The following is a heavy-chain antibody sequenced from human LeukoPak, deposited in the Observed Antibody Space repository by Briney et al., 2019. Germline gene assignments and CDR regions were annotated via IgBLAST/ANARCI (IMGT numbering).Heavy chain of an antibody. Sequence: PSETLSLTCTVSGGSISSGGYYWSWIRQPPGKGLEWIGYIYYSGSTYYSPSLKSRVTISVDTSKDQFSLNLYSVTAADTAVYYCARDLRGYCTNDVCNWYFDLWGRGTLVTVSS. CDR1: GGSISSGGYY. CDR2: IYYSGST. J-gene: IGHJ2*01. D-gene: IGHD2-8*01. CDR3: ARDLRGYCTNDVCNWYFDL. V-gene: IGHV4-30-4*01.